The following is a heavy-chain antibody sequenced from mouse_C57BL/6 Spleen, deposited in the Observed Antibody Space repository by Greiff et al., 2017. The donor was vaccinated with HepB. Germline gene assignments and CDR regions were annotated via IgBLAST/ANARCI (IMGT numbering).Heavy chain of an antibody. CDR2: INPGSGGT. V-gene: IGHV1-54*01. Sequence: VHLVESGAELVRPGTSVKVSCKASGYAFTNYLIEWVKQRPGQGLEWIGVINPGSGGTNYNEKFKGKATLTADKSSSTAYMQLSSLTSEDSAVYFCARDYGSSYSYYAMDYWGQGTSVTVSS. CDR3: ARDYGSSYSYYAMDY. CDR1: GYAFTNYL. D-gene: IGHD1-1*01. J-gene: IGHJ4*01.